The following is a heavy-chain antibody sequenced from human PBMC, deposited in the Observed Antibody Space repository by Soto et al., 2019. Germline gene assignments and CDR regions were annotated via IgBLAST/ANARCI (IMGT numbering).Heavy chain of an antibody. CDR2: MNPGSGDT. J-gene: IGHJ5*02. D-gene: IGHD5-18*01. Sequence: ASVKVSCKASGYTFTNNDVTWVRQATGQGLEWMGWMNPGSGDTGYAQKFQGRVTMTRNISIATAYMELSSLRSEDTAIYYCARMASFGSLNWFDPWGQGTLVTVPS. V-gene: IGHV1-8*01. CDR3: ARMASFGSLNWFDP. CDR1: GYTFTNND.